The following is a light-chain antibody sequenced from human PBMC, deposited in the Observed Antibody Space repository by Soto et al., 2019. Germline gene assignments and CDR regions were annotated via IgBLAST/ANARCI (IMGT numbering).Light chain of an antibody. CDR2: GAS. CDR1: QSVSSSY. V-gene: IGKV3-20*01. Sequence: EIVLTQSPGTLYLSPGERATLSCRASQSVSSSYLAWYQQKPGQAPRLLIYGASSRATGIPDRFSGSGSGTDFTLTIRRLETEDFAVYYCQQYGSSPRTFGQGTKVEIK. J-gene: IGKJ1*01. CDR3: QQYGSSPRT.